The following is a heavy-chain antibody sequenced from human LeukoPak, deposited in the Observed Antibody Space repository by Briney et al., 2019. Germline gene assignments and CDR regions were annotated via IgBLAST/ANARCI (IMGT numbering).Heavy chain of an antibody. CDR2: IYYSGST. D-gene: IGHD2-15*01. CDR1: GGSISSGDYY. V-gene: IGHV4-30-4*01. J-gene: IGHJ3*02. CDR3: ARANPFYCSGGSCYFHDAFDI. Sequence: SETLSLTCTVSGGSISSGDYYWSWIRQPPGTGLEWIGYIYYSGSTYYNPSLKSRVTISVDTSKNQFSLKLSSVTAADTAVYYCARANPFYCSGGSCYFHDAFDIWGQGTMVTVSS.